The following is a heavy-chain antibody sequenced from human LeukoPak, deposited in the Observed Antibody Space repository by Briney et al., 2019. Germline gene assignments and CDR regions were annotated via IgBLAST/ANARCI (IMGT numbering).Heavy chain of an antibody. CDR1: GFTFSSYA. CDR2: ISGSGDGT. Sequence: GGSLRLSCAASGFTFSSYAMSWVRQAPGKGLEWVYLISGSGDGTQSADSVTGRFTISRDNSKNTLYLQMDSLRADDTAIYYCAKARGSSSSLAYFDYWGQGTLVTVSS. J-gene: IGHJ4*02. V-gene: IGHV3-23*01. D-gene: IGHD6-6*01. CDR3: AKARGSSSSLAYFDY.